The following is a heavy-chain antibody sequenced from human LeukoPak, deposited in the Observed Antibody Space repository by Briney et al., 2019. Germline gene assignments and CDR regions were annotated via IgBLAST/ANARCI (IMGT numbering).Heavy chain of an antibody. D-gene: IGHD6-19*01. J-gene: IGHJ5*02. CDR2: IYTSGIT. Sequence: SETLSLTCTVSGGSISTYYWSWLRQPAGKGLECIGRIYTSGITNYNPSLKSRVTMSVDTSKNQFSLKLSTVTAADTAVYYCARGVTVAGTFRWFDPWGQGTLVTVSS. V-gene: IGHV4-4*07. CDR1: GGSISTYY. CDR3: ARGVTVAGTFRWFDP.